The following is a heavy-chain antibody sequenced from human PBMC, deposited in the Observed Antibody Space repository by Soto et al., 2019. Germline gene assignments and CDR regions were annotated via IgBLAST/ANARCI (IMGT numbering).Heavy chain of an antibody. Sequence: EVHLVQSGGGLVQPGESLSHSCVASGFTFNDYAMHWVRQTPGKGLEWVAAISNRGSSAYYADSVKGRFTISRDKSTKNLSLHMHTLIVEDTAVYFCAKAFCDAGTCFPCESWGQGTPVAVSP. V-gene: IGHV3-23*04. CDR1: GFTFNDYA. CDR3: AKAFCDAGTCFPCES. J-gene: IGHJ4*02. D-gene: IGHD2-21*01. CDR2: ISNRGSSA.